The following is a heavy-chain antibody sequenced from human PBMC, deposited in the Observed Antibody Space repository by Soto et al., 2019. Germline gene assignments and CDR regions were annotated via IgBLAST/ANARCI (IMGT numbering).Heavy chain of an antibody. J-gene: IGHJ3*02. Sequence: SETLSLTCTVSGGSISSYYWSWIRQPPGKGLEWIGYIYYSGSTNYNPSLKSRVTISVDTSKNQFSLKLSSVTAADTGVYYCARGGTGKFAFDIWGQGTMVTVSS. CDR1: GGSISSYY. CDR3: ARGGTGKFAFDI. CDR2: IYYSGST. V-gene: IGHV4-59*01. D-gene: IGHD1-1*01.